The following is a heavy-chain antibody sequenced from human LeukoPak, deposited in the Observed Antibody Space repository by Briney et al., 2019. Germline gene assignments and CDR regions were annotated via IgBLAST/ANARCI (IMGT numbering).Heavy chain of an antibody. CDR1: GGTFSSYA. J-gene: IGHJ6*02. CDR2: IIPILGIA. CDR3: ARDVVIAATSYGMDV. V-gene: IGHV1-69*04. D-gene: IGHD2-15*01. Sequence: GASVKVSCKASGGTFSSYAISWVRQAPGQGLEWMGRIIPILGIANYAQKFQGRVTITADKSTSTAYMELSSLRSEDTAVYYCARDVVIAATSYGMDVWGQGTTVTVSS.